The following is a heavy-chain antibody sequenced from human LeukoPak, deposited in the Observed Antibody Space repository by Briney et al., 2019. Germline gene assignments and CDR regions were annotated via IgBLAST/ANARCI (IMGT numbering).Heavy chain of an antibody. D-gene: IGHD1-20*01. V-gene: IGHV4-59*01. CDR3: ARGLTGTDAFDI. CDR1: ADSISNYY. J-gene: IGHJ3*02. CDR2: IYNSGST. Sequence: SETLSLTCTVSADSISNYYWTWLRQPPGKGLEWIGYIYNSGSTNYNTSLKSRVTISMDTSKNQFSLKLSSVTAADTAVYYCARGLTGTDAFDIWGQGTMVTVSS.